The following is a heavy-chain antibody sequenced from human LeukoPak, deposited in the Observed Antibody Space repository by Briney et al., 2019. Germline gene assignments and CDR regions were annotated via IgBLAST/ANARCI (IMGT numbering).Heavy chain of an antibody. J-gene: IGHJ5*02. CDR2: INHNSGGT. Sequence: GASVKVSCKASGYTFTGYYMHWVRQAPGQGLEWMGWINHNSGGTNYAQKFQGRVTMTRDTSISTAYMELSRLRSDDTAVYYFARDDYGDYSNWFDPWGQGTLVTVSS. V-gene: IGHV1-2*02. CDR3: ARDDYGDYSNWFDP. D-gene: IGHD4-17*01. CDR1: GYTFTGYY.